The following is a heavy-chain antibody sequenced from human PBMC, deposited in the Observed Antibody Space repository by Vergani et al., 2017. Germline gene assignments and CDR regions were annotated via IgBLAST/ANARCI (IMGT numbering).Heavy chain of an antibody. CDR2: IYSTGST. CDR1: GDSISSGVYY. D-gene: IGHD2-15*01. CDR3: AREACSGGSCYYYMDV. J-gene: IGHJ6*03. Sequence: QVQLQESGPGLVKPSQTLSLTCSVSGDSISSGVYYWNWIRQHPGKGLEWIGYIYSTGSTHHNPSLRRRINMSVDTSKNQFSLKLSSVTAADTAVYYCAREACSGGSCYYYMDVWGKGTTVTVSS. V-gene: IGHV4-31*03.